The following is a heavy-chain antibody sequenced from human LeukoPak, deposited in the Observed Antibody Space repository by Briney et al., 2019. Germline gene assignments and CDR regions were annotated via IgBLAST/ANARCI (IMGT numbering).Heavy chain of an antibody. V-gene: IGHV1-69*04. D-gene: IGHD2-2*01. CDR2: TIPIFGIA. Sequence: SVKVSCKASEGPFSSYAISWGQQAPGQGLEWMGRTIPIFGIANYAQKFQGRVTITADKSTSTAYMELSSLRSEDTAVYYCARGPRYCSSTSCNYGMDVWGQGTTVTVSS. J-gene: IGHJ6*02. CDR1: EGPFSSYA. CDR3: ARGPRYCSSTSCNYGMDV.